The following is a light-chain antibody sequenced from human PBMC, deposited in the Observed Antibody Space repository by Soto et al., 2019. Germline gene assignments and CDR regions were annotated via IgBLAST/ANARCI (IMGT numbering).Light chain of an antibody. CDR3: QWYSGSQT. CDR1: QSVNSLY. CDR2: GAS. Sequence: EIALTQSPGTLSLSPGERATLSFRASQSVNSLYLAWYQQKPGQAPRLLIYGASSRATGIPDMFSGSGSGTDFTLTISRLEPEDFAVYYCQWYSGSQTFGGGPKVESK. J-gene: IGKJ4*01. V-gene: IGKV3-20*01.